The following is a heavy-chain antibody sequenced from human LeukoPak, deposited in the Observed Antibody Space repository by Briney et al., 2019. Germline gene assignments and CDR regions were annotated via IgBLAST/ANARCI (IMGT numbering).Heavy chain of an antibody. J-gene: IGHJ4*02. CDR2: ISSSSSYI. D-gene: IGHD4-17*01. V-gene: IGHV3-21*01. CDR1: GFTFSSYA. Sequence: PGGSLRLSCAASGFTFSSYAMSWVRQAPGKGLEWVSSISSSSSYIYYADSVKGRFTISRDNAKNSLYLQMNSLRAEDTAVYYCARSYGDLPFDYWGQGTLVTVSS. CDR3: ARSYGDLPFDY.